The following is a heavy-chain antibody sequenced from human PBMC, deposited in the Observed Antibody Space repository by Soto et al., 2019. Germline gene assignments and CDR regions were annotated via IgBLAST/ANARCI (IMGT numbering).Heavy chain of an antibody. CDR2: IYYSGTT. J-gene: IGHJ5*02. Sequence: QLQLQESGPGLVKPSETLSLTCTVSGGSVSSTSYYWGRIRQPPGKGLEWIRTIYYSGTTYYDPSLKSRVTMSVDTHKNRFSLKLNSVTAADTAVYYCARHVSHSSSWYLGSWGQGTLVTVSS. V-gene: IGHV4-39*01. CDR3: ARHVSHSSSWYLGS. CDR1: GGSVSSTSYY. D-gene: IGHD6-13*01.